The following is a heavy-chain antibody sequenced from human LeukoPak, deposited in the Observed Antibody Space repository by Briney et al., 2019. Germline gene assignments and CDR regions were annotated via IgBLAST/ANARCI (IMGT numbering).Heavy chain of an antibody. CDR3: AREGNTVAGDY. J-gene: IGHJ4*02. V-gene: IGHV3-30*04. Sequence: GGSLRLSCAASGFTFSSYSMHWVRQAPGKGLEWVAVISYDGSNKYYADSVKGRFTISRDNAKNSVYLQMNSLRAEDTAVYYCAREGNTVAGDYWGQGTLVTVSS. CDR2: ISYDGSNK. D-gene: IGHD5-12*01. CDR1: GFTFSSYS.